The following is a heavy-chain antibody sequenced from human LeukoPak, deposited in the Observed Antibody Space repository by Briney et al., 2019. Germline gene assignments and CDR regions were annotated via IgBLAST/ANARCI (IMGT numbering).Heavy chain of an antibody. Sequence: PGGSLRLSCAASGFTFSSYSMNWVRQAPGKGLEWVSSISSSSSYIYYADSVKGRFTISRDNAKNSLYLQMNSLRAEDTAVYYCASSQFAVAGKFDYWGQGTLVTVSS. CDR2: ISSSSSYI. D-gene: IGHD6-19*01. J-gene: IGHJ4*02. V-gene: IGHV3-21*01. CDR3: ASSQFAVAGKFDY. CDR1: GFTFSSYS.